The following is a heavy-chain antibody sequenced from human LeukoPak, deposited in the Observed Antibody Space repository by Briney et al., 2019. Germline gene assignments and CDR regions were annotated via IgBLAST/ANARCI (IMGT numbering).Heavy chain of an antibody. CDR2: INPNSGGT. V-gene: IGHV1-2*02. D-gene: IGHD3-22*01. J-gene: IGHJ4*02. CDR1: GYTFTGYY. Sequence: ASVKVSCKASGYTFTGYYMHWVRQAPGQGLEWMGWINPNSGGTNYAQKSQGRVTMTRDTSISTAYMELSRLRSDDTAAYYCGRGGLEDSSGYYIDYWGQGTLVTVSS. CDR3: GRGGLEDSSGYYIDY.